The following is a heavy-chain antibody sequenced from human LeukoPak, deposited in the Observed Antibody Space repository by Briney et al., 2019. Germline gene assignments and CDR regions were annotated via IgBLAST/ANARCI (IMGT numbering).Heavy chain of an antibody. Sequence: SETLSLTCTVSCGSLNSSSYQWGGIRPPPGKGVEWIGSIYYSGSTYYNPPLKCRVTISVDTSKHQFSLKLSSVTAAHTAVYYCARHTSAWDFQHWGQGTLVTVSS. V-gene: IGHV4-39*01. CDR3: ARHTSAWDFQH. D-gene: IGHD1-26*01. J-gene: IGHJ1*01. CDR1: CGSLNSSSYQ. CDR2: IYYSGST.